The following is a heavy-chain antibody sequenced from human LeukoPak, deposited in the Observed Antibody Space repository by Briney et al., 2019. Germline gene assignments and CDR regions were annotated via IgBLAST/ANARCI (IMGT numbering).Heavy chain of an antibody. V-gene: IGHV4-4*02. D-gene: IGHD2-2*01. CDR3: ARIDTSWFTFDD. CDR1: GGSIDITNY. J-gene: IGHJ4*02. Sequence: SETLSLTCDVSGGSIDITNYWSWVRQAPGKGLEWIGEISHSGTTNYNPSLRSRVAMSLDRDNNQFSLSLRSVTAADTALYYCARIDTSWFTFDDWGQGTLVTVSS. CDR2: ISHSGTT.